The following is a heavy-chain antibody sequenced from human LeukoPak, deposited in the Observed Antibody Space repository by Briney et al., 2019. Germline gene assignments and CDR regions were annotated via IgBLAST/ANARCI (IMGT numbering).Heavy chain of an antibody. Sequence: SETLSLTCTVSGGSISSYYWSWIGQPAGKGLEGMGRIYISGRTNYKPSLTSRGTMSVYTSKNQFSLRLSSVTAADTAVYYCARDSGSYSYYYYYMDVWGKGTTVTVSS. D-gene: IGHD1-26*01. CDR1: GGSISSYY. CDR3: ARDSGSYSYYYYYMDV. V-gene: IGHV4-4*07. CDR2: IYISGRT. J-gene: IGHJ6*03.